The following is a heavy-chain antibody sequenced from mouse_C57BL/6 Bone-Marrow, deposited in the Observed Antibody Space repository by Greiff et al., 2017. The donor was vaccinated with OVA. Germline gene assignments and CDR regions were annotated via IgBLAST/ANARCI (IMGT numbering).Heavy chain of an antibody. CDR2: IDPSDSYT. D-gene: IGHD1-1*01. J-gene: IGHJ3*01. CDR1: GYTFTSYW. CDR3: ARWAYYGPFAY. Sequence: VQLQQPGAELVRPGTSVKLSCKASGYTFTSYWMHWVKQRPGQGLEWIGVIDPSDSYTNYNQKFKGKATLTVEPSSSTAYMQLSSLTSEDSAVYYCARWAYYGPFAYWGQGTLVTVSA. V-gene: IGHV1-59*01.